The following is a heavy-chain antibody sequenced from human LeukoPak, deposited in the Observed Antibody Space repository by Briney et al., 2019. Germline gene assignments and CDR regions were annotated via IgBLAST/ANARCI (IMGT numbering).Heavy chain of an antibody. Sequence: PSETLSLTCTVSGGSISSGGYYWSWIRQHPGKGLEWIGYIYYSGSTYYNPSLKSRVTISVDTSKNQFSLRLSSVTAADTAVYYCARHAVEYSNSHPRPAFDYWGQGTLVTVSS. D-gene: IGHD6-6*01. CDR2: IYYSGST. V-gene: IGHV4-31*03. CDR1: GGSISSGGYY. J-gene: IGHJ4*02. CDR3: ARHAVEYSNSHPRPAFDY.